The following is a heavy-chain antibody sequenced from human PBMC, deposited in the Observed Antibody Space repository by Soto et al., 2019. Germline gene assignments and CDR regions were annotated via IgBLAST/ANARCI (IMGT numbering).Heavy chain of an antibody. CDR3: ARGGGSSSWVLNSPFDP. CDR1: GGTFSSYA. CDR2: IIPIFGTA. J-gene: IGHJ5*02. Sequence: QVQLVQSGAEVKKPGSSVKVSCKASGGTFSSYAISWVRQAPGQGLEWMGGIIPIFGTANYAQKFQGRVTITADKSTSTAYMELGSLRSEDTAVYYCARGGGSSSWVLNSPFDPWGQGTLVTVSS. V-gene: IGHV1-69*06. D-gene: IGHD6-13*01.